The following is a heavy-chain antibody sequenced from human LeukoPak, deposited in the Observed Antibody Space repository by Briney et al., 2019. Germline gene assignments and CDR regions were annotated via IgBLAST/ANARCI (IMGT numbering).Heavy chain of an antibody. D-gene: IGHD3-22*01. J-gene: IGHJ4*02. CDR1: GYTFTGYY. Sequence: VASVKVSCKASGYTFTGYYMHWVRQAPGQGLEWMGWINPNSGGTNYAQKFQGRVTMTRDTSISTAYMELSRLRSDDTAVYYCARGVSSGFIYYFDYWGQGTLVTVSS. CDR2: INPNSGGT. V-gene: IGHV1-2*02. CDR3: ARGVSSGFIYYFDY.